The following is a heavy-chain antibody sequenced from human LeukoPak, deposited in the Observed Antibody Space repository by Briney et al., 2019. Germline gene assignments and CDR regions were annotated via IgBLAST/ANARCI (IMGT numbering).Heavy chain of an antibody. CDR1: AITFSSDW. CDR2: IKQDGSEN. CDR3: ARGSWSAAGTSIDY. V-gene: IGHV3-7*02. D-gene: IGHD6-13*01. J-gene: IGHJ4*02. Sequence: GGSLRLSCATSAITFSSDWMTWVRQAPGKGLEWVANIKQDGSENYYVDSLKGRFTISSDNAKKSLYLQMNSLRAEDTAVYYCARGSWSAAGTSIDYGGQGTLVTVSS.